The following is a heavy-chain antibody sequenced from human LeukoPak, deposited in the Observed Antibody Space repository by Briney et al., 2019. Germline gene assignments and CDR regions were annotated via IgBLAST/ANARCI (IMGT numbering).Heavy chain of an antibody. Sequence: SETLSLTCAVYGGSFSGYYWSWIRQPPGGGLEWIGEVHLNGRTHYSPSLESRVTMSADMSENHISLQLTSVTAADTAVYYCAREGGFYRPLDYSGPGTLVIVSS. CDR1: GGSFSGYY. V-gene: IGHV4-34*10. CDR2: VHLNGRT. CDR3: AREGGFYRPLDY. J-gene: IGHJ4*02. D-gene: IGHD2/OR15-2a*01.